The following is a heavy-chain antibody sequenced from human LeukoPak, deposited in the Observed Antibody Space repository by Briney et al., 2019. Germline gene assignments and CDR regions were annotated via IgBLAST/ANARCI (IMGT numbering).Heavy chain of an antibody. V-gene: IGHV3-33*01. CDR1: GYTFSNHG. Sequence: GGSLRLSCTASGYTFSNHGLHWVRQAPGKGLEWMALIWYDGSKRYYADSVQGRFTISRDDSKNTLFLQMNSLRAEDTAVYYCARDLGNFGSGTSYYDYWGQGTLVTVSS. CDR3: ARDLGNFGSGTSYYDY. D-gene: IGHD3-10*01. J-gene: IGHJ4*02. CDR2: IWYDGSKR.